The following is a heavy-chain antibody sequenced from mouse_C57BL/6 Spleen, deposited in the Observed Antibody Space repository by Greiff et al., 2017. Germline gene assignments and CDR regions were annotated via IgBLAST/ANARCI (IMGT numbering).Heavy chain of an antibody. CDR3: AKSNREYYFDY. CDR1: GYAFTNYL. J-gene: IGHJ2*01. Sequence: VQLQQSGAELVRPGTSVKVSCKASGYAFTNYLIEWVKQRPGQGLEWIGVINPGSGGTNYNEKFKGKATLTADKSSSTAYMQLSSLTSEDSAVYCCAKSNREYYFDYWGQGTTLTVSS. CDR2: INPGSGGT. V-gene: IGHV1-54*01.